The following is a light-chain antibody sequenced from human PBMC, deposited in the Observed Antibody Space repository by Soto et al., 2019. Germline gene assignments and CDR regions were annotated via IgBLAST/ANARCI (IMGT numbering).Light chain of an antibody. Sequence: EIVMTQSPATLSVSPGERVTLSCRASQSVSSSLACYQQRPGQAPRLLIYDTSTRAAGSAARFSGSGSGTEFTLTISSLQSEDFAVYYCQQYVHWPPGTFGQGTKVDI. V-gene: IGKV3-15*01. CDR3: QQYVHWPPGT. CDR1: QSVSSS. CDR2: DTS. J-gene: IGKJ1*01.